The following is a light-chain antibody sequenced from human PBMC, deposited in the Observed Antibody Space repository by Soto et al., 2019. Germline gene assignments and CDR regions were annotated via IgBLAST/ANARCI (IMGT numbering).Light chain of an antibody. Sequence: DIQMTQSPSTLSASVGDRVTITCRASQSISSWLAWYQQKPGKAPKLLIYDASSLESVVQSRFRGSGSGTEFPIPTRSLQPDDFETYYSQQNHSYSPTFGQGTKLAIK. CDR3: QQNHSYSPT. CDR1: QSISSW. J-gene: IGKJ2*01. V-gene: IGKV1-5*01. CDR2: DAS.